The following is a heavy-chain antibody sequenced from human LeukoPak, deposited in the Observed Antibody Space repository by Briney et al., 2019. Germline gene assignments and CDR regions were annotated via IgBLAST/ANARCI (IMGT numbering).Heavy chain of an antibody. CDR2: IKQDGSEK. J-gene: IGHJ5*02. V-gene: IGHV3-7*01. CDR3: ARKTYYYDSGDYGWFDP. Sequence: GGSLRLSCAASGFPVSVNYMSWVRQAPGKGLEWVANIKQDGSEKYYVDSVKGRFTISRDNAKNSLHLQMNSLRAEDTAVYYCARKTYYYDSGDYGWFDPWGQGTLVTVSS. CDR1: GFPVSVNY. D-gene: IGHD3-22*01.